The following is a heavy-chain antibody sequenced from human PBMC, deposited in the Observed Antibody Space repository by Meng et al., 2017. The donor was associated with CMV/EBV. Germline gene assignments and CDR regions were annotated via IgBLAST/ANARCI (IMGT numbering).Heavy chain of an antibody. CDR1: GFTFSSYA. J-gene: IGHJ6*02. D-gene: IGHD3-16*01. CDR2: ISSNGGST. Sequence: GGPLRLSCAASGFTFSSYAMHWVRQAPGKGLEYVSAISSNGGSTYYADSVKGRFTISRDNSKNTLYLQMGSLRAEDMAVYYCARGPGGFGAYYGMDVWGQGTTVTVSS. CDR3: ARGPGGFGAYYGMDV. V-gene: IGHV3-64*02.